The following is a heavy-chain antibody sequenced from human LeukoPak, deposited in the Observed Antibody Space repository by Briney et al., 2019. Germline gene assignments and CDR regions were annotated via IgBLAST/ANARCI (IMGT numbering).Heavy chain of an antibody. Sequence: TGGSLRLSCAASGFTFSSYSMNWVRQAPGKGLEWVSYISSSSTIYYADSVKGRFTISRDNSKNTLYLQMNSLRAEDTAVYYCARGYCSSTSCPLFDYWGQGTLVTVSS. D-gene: IGHD2-2*01. CDR3: ARGYCSSTSCPLFDY. V-gene: IGHV3-48*01. CDR2: ISSSSTI. CDR1: GFTFSSYS. J-gene: IGHJ4*02.